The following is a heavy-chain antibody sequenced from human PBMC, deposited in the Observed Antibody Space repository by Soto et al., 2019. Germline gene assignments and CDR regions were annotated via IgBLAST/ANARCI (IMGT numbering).Heavy chain of an antibody. Sequence: QVQLVQSGAEVKKHGASVKVSCKASGYTFTSYGISWVRQAPGQGLEWMGWISAYNGNTNYAQKLQGRVTKTTDTSTSTAYTELRSLRSADTAVYYCARETSTAAADYWGQGTLVTVSS. CDR2: ISAYNGNT. CDR3: ARETSTAAADY. V-gene: IGHV1-18*01. CDR1: GYTFTSYG. J-gene: IGHJ4*02. D-gene: IGHD6-13*01.